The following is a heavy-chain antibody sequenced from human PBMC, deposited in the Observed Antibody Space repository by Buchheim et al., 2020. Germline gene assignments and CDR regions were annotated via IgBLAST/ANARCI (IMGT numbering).Heavy chain of an antibody. CDR1: GFPFSSHE. CDR2: IGSSGYSI. J-gene: IGHJ4*02. CDR3: AGGPLLDY. V-gene: IGHV3-48*03. D-gene: IGHD1-14*01. Sequence: EVHLVESGGGLVQPGGSLRLSCTASGFPFSSHEMNWVRQAPGKGLEWVSYIGSSGYSIYYADSVKGRFTISSENARNSLYLQVNSLRAEDTAVYYCAGGPLLDYWGQGTL.